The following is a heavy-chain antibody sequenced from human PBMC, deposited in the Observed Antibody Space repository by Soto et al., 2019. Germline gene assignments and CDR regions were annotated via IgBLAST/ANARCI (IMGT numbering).Heavy chain of an antibody. Sequence: QITLKESGPTLVKPTQTLTLTCTFSGFSLSTDRVGVGWIRQPPGKALEWLAVVFWDDDKRYSPSLKSRLTITKDTFNNQVVLTMTNMDPVDTATYYYAHSPRLSWFDPWGPGTLVTVSS. CDR1: GFSLSTDRVG. CDR3: AHSPRLSWFDP. CDR2: VFWDDDK. D-gene: IGHD2-21*02. J-gene: IGHJ5*02. V-gene: IGHV2-5*02.